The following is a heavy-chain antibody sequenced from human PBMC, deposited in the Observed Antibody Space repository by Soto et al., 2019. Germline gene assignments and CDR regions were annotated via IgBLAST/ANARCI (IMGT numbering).Heavy chain of an antibody. Sequence: QVQLVESGGGVVQPGRSLRLSCAASGFTFSNYAIHWVRQAPGRGLEWVTVISFDGSNKYYADSVKGRFTISRDNSKNTVYLQMNSLRVEDTAVYYCAKHGIAWDQTLSQTNWFDPWGQGTLVTVSS. D-gene: IGHD2-2*01. CDR3: AKHGIAWDQTLSQTNWFDP. V-gene: IGHV3-30*18. CDR1: GFTFSNYA. CDR2: ISFDGSNK. J-gene: IGHJ5*02.